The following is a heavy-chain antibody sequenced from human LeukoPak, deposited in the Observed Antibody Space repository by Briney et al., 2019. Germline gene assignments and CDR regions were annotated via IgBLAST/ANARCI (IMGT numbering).Heavy chain of an antibody. V-gene: IGHV3-73*01. J-gene: IGHJ4*02. CDR2: IRSKANNYAT. D-gene: IGHD3-9*01. CDR3: TTGHDILTGYYSEVC. CDR1: GFTFSGSA. Sequence: GGSLRLSCAASGFTFSGSAMHWVRQASGKGLEWVGRIRSKANNYATAYAASVKGRFTISRDDSKNTLYLQMNSLKTDDTAVYYCTTGHDILTGYYSEVCWGQGTLVTVSS.